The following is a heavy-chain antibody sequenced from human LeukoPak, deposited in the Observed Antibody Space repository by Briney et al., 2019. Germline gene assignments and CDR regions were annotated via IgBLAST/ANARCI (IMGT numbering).Heavy chain of an antibody. CDR3: AKAYYDSSGYSYYFDY. CDR2: ISGSSSYM. V-gene: IGHV3-21*01. J-gene: IGHJ4*02. Sequence: GGSLRLSCAASGFTFDDYAMHWVRQAPGKGLEWVSSISGSSSYMFYADSVKGRFTISRDNAKNSLYLQMNSLRAEDTAVYYCAKAYYDSSGYSYYFDYWGQGTLVTVSS. D-gene: IGHD3-22*01. CDR1: GFTFDDYA.